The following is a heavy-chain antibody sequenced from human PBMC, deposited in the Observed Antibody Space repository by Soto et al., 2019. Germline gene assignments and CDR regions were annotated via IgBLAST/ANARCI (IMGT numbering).Heavy chain of an antibody. Sequence: QVQLVQSGAEVKKPGSSVKVSCKASGGTFSSYAISWVRQAPGQGLEWMGGIIPIFGTANYAQKFQGRITITADESTSTADMELSSLRSEDTAVYYCAGPSLDYVWGSSWFDPWGQGTLVTVSS. D-gene: IGHD3-16*01. CDR3: AGPSLDYVWGSSWFDP. CDR1: GGTFSSYA. J-gene: IGHJ5*02. CDR2: IIPIFGTA. V-gene: IGHV1-69*01.